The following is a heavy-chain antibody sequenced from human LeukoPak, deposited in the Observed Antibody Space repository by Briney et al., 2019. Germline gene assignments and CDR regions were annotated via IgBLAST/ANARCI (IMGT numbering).Heavy chain of an antibody. CDR2: ISYDGSNK. Sequence: GGSLRLSCAASGFTFSSYAMHWVRQAPGKGLEWVAVISYDGSNKYYADSVKGRFTISRDNSKNTLYLQMNSLRAEDTAVYYCVKSPWYHGSGSYSGTIHWGQGTLVTVSS. J-gene: IGHJ4*02. CDR1: GFTFSSYA. V-gene: IGHV3-30-3*01. CDR3: VKSPWYHGSGSYSGTIH. D-gene: IGHD3-10*01.